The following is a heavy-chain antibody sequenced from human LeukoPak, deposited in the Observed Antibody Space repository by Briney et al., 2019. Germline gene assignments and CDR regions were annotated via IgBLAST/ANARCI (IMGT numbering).Heavy chain of an antibody. Sequence: GEPLRLSCAASGFSVSNNYVSWVRQAPGKGLEWISAVYSGGDTYYIESVRGRFTISRDNSKNTIHLQMNGLTPEDTAIYYCARDSTGASVWGKGTTVTVSS. V-gene: IGHV3-53*01. CDR1: GFSVSNNY. CDR2: VYSGGDT. CDR3: ARDSTGASV. J-gene: IGHJ6*04. D-gene: IGHD1-14*01.